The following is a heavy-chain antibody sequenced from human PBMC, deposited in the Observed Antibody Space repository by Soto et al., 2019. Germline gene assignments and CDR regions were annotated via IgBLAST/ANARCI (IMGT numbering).Heavy chain of an antibody. CDR2: IIHGIGIA. V-gene: IGHV1-69*01. CDR3: ANVVEWGNKDDY. CDR1: GGTFTPYA. Sequence: QLQMVQSGAEMKKPGSSVTVSCKASGGTFTPYAIHWVRQAPGQGLEWMWAIIHGIGIANYAQKFQGRVTITADVSASTAYMEMSSLTSEDTAIYYCANVVEWGNKDDYWGQGTLVTVSS. D-gene: IGHD1-26*01. J-gene: IGHJ4*02.